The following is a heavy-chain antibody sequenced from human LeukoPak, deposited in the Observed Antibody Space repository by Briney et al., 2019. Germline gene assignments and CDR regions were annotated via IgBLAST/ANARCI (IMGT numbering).Heavy chain of an antibody. CDR2: ISAYNGHT. D-gene: IGHD3-22*01. CDR3: ARHRLPRVYYDSSGYYHNGFDI. CDR1: GYTFTSYG. Sequence: AASVKVSCKASGYTFTSYGVNWVRQAPGQGLEWMGWISAYNGHTNYAQKLQGRVTMTTGTSTSTLYMELRSLRSDDTAVYYCARHRLPRVYYDSSGYYHNGFDIWGQGTMVTVSS. J-gene: IGHJ3*02. V-gene: IGHV1-18*01.